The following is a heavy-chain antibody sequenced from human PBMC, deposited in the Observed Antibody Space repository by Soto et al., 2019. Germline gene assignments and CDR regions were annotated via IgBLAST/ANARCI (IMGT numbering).Heavy chain of an antibody. Sequence: EVQLVESGGGLVRPGGSLRLSCEASGFTFSNFWMYWVRQAPGKGLVWLSRIKGDGSSTSYADSVQGRCTISRDNAKNTVYLQMNSLRAEDTAVYYCASLNSGTYKGDAFDIWGQGTLVSVSS. J-gene: IGHJ3*02. V-gene: IGHV3-74*01. CDR1: GFTFSNFW. CDR3: ASLNSGTYKGDAFDI. CDR2: IKGDGSST. D-gene: IGHD1-26*01.